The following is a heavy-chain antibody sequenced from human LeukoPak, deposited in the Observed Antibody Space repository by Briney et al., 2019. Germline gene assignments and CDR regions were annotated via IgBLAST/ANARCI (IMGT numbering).Heavy chain of an antibody. Sequence: ASVKVSCKASGYTFTSYGISWVRQAPGQGLEWMGWISAYNGNTNYAQKLQGRVTMTTDTSTSTAYMELRSLRSDDTAVYYCARANYYDSSGYFPYFDYWGQGTLVTVSS. CDR1: GYTFTSYG. CDR2: ISAYNGNT. D-gene: IGHD3-22*01. J-gene: IGHJ4*02. V-gene: IGHV1-18*01. CDR3: ARANYYDSSGYFPYFDY.